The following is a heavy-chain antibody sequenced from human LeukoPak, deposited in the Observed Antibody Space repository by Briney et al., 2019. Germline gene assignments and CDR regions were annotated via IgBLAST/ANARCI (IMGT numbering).Heavy chain of an antibody. J-gene: IGHJ6*02. V-gene: IGHV3-23*01. CDR1: GFTFSSYA. D-gene: IGHD2-2*01. CDR2: ISGSGGST. Sequence: GGSLSLSCAASGFTFSSYAMSWVRQAPGKGLEWVSAISGSGGSTYYADSVKGRFTISRDNSKNTLYLQMNSLRAEDTAVYYCAKGQVPAAPYYYYGMDVWGQGTTVTVSS. CDR3: AKGQVPAAPYYYYGMDV.